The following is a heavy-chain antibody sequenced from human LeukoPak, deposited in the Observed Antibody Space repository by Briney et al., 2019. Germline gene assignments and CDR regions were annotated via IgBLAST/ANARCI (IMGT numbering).Heavy chain of an antibody. Sequence: ASVKVSCKASGYTFTGYYMHWVRQAPGQGLEWMGWINPNSGGTNYAQKFQGWVTMTRDTSISTAYMELSRLRSDDTAVYYCARDLRSGVLRYFDWLPHYGMDVWGQGTTVTVSS. CDR1: GYTFTGYY. D-gene: IGHD3-9*01. CDR2: INPNSGGT. J-gene: IGHJ6*02. CDR3: ARDLRSGVLRYFDWLPHYGMDV. V-gene: IGHV1-2*04.